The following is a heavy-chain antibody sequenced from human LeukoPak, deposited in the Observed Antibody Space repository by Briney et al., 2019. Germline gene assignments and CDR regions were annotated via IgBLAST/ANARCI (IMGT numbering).Heavy chain of an antibody. CDR2: ISSSSSYI. Sequence: PGGSLRLSCAASGFTFSSYSMNWVRQAPGKGLEWVSSISSSSSYIYYADSVKGRFTISRDNSKNTLYLQMGSLRAEDMAVYYCARGDSMIVVIKGFDYWGQGTLVTVPS. V-gene: IGHV3-21*01. CDR3: ARGDSMIVVIKGFDY. CDR1: GFTFSSYS. J-gene: IGHJ4*02. D-gene: IGHD3-22*01.